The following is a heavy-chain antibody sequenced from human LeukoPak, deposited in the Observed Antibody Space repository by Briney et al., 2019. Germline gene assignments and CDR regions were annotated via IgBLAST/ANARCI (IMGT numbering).Heavy chain of an antibody. J-gene: IGHJ3*02. D-gene: IGHD4-11*01. CDR2: IYSGGST. CDR3: ARRDYDAFDI. V-gene: IGHV3-66*01. CDR1: GFTVSSNY. Sequence: GGSLRLSCAASGFTVSSNYMSWVRQAPGKGLEWVSVIYSGGSTYYADSVRGRFTISRDNSKNTLYLQMNSLRAEDTAVYYCARRDYDAFDIWGQGTMVTVSS.